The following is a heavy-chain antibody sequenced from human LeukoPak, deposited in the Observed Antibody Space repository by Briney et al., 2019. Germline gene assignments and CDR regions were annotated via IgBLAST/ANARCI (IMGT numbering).Heavy chain of an antibody. V-gene: IGHV1-24*01. Sequence: ASVKVSCKVSGYTLTELSMHWVPQAPGKGLEWMGGFDPEDGETIYAQKFQGRVTVTRDTSTSTVHMELSGLRSEDTAVYYCARDQEGFDYWGQGTLVTVSS. CDR2: FDPEDGET. J-gene: IGHJ4*02. CDR3: ARDQEGFDY. CDR1: GYTLTELS.